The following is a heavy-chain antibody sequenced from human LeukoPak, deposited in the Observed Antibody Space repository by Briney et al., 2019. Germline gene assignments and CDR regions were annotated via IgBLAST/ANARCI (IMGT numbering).Heavy chain of an antibody. J-gene: IGHJ4*02. Sequence: PGGSLRLSCAASGFTFSDYYMSWIRQAPGKGLEWVSYISSSGSTIYYADSVKGRFTISRDNAKNSLYLQMNSLRAEDTAVYYCAKDFLKSITLIRGVRSWVGYFDSWGQGTLVTVSS. CDR3: AKDFLKSITLIRGVRSWVGYFDS. V-gene: IGHV3-11*04. CDR1: GFTFSDYY. D-gene: IGHD3-10*01. CDR2: ISSSGSTI.